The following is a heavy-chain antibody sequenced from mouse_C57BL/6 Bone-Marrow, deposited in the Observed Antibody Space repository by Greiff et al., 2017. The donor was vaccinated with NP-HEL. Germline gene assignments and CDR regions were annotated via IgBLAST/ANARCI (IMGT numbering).Heavy chain of an antibody. D-gene: IGHD1-1*01. V-gene: IGHV1-7*01. Sequence: QVQLKQSGAELAKPGASVKLSCKASGYTFTSYWMHWVKQRPGQGLEWIGYINPSSGYTKYNQKFKDKATLTADKSSSTAYMQLSSLTYEDSAVYDCARVYYGYAMDCEGQGTAATVSS. J-gene: IGHJ4*01. CDR2: INPSSGYT. CDR1: GYTFTSYW. CDR3: ARVYYGYAMDC.